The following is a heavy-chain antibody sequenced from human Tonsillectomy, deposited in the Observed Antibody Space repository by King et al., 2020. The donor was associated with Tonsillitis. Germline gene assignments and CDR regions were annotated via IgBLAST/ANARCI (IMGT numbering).Heavy chain of an antibody. D-gene: IGHD6-6*01. V-gene: IGHV4-59*01. CDR2: IHYSGST. CDR1: GGSISSYY. J-gene: IGHJ2*01. CDR3: ARVSSSSQWNFDL. Sequence: QLQESGPGLVKPSETLSLTCTVSGGSISSYYWSWIRQPPGKGLEWIGFIHYSGSTNYNPSLKSRVTISVDTSKNQFSLKLRSVTAADTAVYYCARVSSSSQWNFDLWGRGTLVTVSS.